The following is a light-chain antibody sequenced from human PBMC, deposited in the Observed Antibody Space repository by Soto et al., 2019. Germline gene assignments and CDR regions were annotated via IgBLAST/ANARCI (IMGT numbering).Light chain of an antibody. Sequence: EIQMTQSPPTLAASIGERVTITCRASQTISSSLAWYQQKAGQAPKLLIYGASSLESGVPSRFSGTGSGTEFTLTISSLQPDDFAPYYCNHNKSNSPYTFGQGTKLRSN. CDR2: GAS. CDR3: NHNKSNSPYT. V-gene: IGKV1-5*01. J-gene: IGKJ2*01. CDR1: QTISSS.